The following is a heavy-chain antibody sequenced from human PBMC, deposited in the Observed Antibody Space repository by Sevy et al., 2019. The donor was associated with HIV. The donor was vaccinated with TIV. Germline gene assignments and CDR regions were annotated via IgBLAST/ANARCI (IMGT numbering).Heavy chain of an antibody. CDR3: AKDNRPATMSNSSYYDYYGMDV. V-gene: IGHV3-9*01. J-gene: IGHJ6*02. D-gene: IGHD6-6*01. CDR1: GFSFGDYA. CDR2: ISWNSVSL. Sequence: GGSLRLSCAASGFSFGDYAMHWVRQAPGKGLEWVSGISWNSVSLDFADSVKGRFTISRDNAKNSLLVQMNGLRSEDTALYYCAKDNRPATMSNSSYYDYYGMDVWGQGTTVTASS.